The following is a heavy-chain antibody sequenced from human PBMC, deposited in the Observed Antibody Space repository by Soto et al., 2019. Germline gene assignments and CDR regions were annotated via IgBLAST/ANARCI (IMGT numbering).Heavy chain of an antibody. CDR3: ARGNPFNYAGLDV. D-gene: IGHD3-16*01. J-gene: IGHJ6*02. CDR1: GYTFSDFD. CDR2: MNAKSGDT. V-gene: IGHV1-8*01. Sequence: QAHLEQSGAELKRPGASVKVSCKASGYTFSDFDINWLRQASGQGPEWMGWMNAKSGDTFFPQRFQGKFNMTGDTSLSTAYMGVGSLTSDDTAIYYCARGNPFNYAGLDVWGQGTTVAVSS.